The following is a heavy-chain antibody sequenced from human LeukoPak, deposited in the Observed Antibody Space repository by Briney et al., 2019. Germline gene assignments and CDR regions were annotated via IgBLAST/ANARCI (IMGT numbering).Heavy chain of an antibody. CDR2: INHNGEAI. CDR1: GFPFSGYV. V-gene: IGHV3-48*03. J-gene: IGHJ4*02. D-gene: IGHD3-9*01. Sequence: GGSLRLSCAASGFPFSGYVLSWVRQAPGKGLEWIAYINHNGEAIYYPDFVKGRFIISRDKVKNSLFLQMNDLRDEDTAIYYCARDYDWAFDFWGQGTRVTVSS. CDR3: ARDYDWAFDF.